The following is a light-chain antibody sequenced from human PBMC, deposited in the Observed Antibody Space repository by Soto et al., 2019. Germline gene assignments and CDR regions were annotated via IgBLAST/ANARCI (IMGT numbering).Light chain of an antibody. Sequence: QSVLTQPPSASGTPGQRVTISCSGSTSNIGSNFVYWYQQLPGTAPRLLIYTNNRRPSGVPDRFSGSKSGTSASLAISGLQSEDEADYYCAAWDDSLNGYVFGAGTQLTVL. V-gene: IGLV1-44*01. CDR2: TNN. CDR1: TSNIGSNF. CDR3: AAWDDSLNGYV. J-gene: IGLJ1*01.